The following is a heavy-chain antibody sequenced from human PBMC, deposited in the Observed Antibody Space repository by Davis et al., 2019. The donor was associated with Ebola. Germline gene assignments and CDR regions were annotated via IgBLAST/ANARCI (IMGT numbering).Heavy chain of an antibody. J-gene: IGHJ5*02. CDR3: ARQKDVLLWFGELLYNWFDP. V-gene: IGHV4-59*08. Sequence: MPSETLSLTCTVSGGSISSYYWSWIRQPPGKGLEWIGYIYYSGSTNYNPSLKSRVTISVDTSKNQFSLKLSSVTAADTAVYYCARQKDVLLWFGELLYNWFDPWGQGTLVTVSS. D-gene: IGHD3-10*01. CDR2: IYYSGST. CDR1: GGSISSYY.